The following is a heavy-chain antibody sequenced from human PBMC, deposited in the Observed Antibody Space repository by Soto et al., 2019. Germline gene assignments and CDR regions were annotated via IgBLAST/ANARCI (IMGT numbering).Heavy chain of an antibody. Sequence: QVQLVESGGGVVQPGRSLRLSCAASGFTFSSYAMHWVGQAPGKGLEWVAVISYDGSNKYYADSVKGRFTISRDNSKNTLYLQMNSLRAEDTAVYYCARDSTDIVVVVAATPIFHAFDIWGQGTMVTVSS. D-gene: IGHD2-15*01. CDR2: ISYDGSNK. CDR3: ARDSTDIVVVVAATPIFHAFDI. V-gene: IGHV3-30-3*01. CDR1: GFTFSSYA. J-gene: IGHJ3*02.